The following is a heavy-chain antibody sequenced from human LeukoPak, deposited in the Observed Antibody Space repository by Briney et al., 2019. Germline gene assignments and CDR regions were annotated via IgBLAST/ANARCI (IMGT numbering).Heavy chain of an antibody. CDR1: GFTLSNYD. CDR2: IGRHGDT. V-gene: IGHV3-13*04. Sequence: PGGSLRLSCAASGFTLSNYDTHWVRQPTGKGLEWVSAIGRHGDTYYAASVKGRFTISREYAKNSLYLQMNSLRVGDTAVYYCARVSLSTSGYDDALEIWGQGTVVTVSS. J-gene: IGHJ3*02. CDR3: ARVSLSTSGYDDALEI. D-gene: IGHD5-12*01.